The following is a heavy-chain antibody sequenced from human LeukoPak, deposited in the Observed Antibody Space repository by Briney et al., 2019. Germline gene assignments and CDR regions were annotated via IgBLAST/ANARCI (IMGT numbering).Heavy chain of an antibody. CDR2: IKSKTDGGTT. V-gene: IGHV3-15*01. CDR1: GFTFSNAW. Sequence: MPGGCLRLSCAASGFTFSNAWMSWVRQAPGKGLEWVGRIKSKTDGGTTDYAAPVKGRFTISRDDSKNTLYLQMNSLKTEDTAVYYCTTRFVVPAAIPDYWGQGTLVTVSS. D-gene: IGHD2-2*01. J-gene: IGHJ4*02. CDR3: TTRFVVPAAIPDY.